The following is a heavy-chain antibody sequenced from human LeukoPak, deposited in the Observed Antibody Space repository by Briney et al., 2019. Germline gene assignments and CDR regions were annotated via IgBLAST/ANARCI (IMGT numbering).Heavy chain of an antibody. V-gene: IGHV5-51*01. J-gene: IGHJ3*02. CDR1: GYSFANYW. Sequence: GESLKISCKGSGYSFANYWIGWVRQMPGKGLEWMGIIFPGDSDTRYSPSFQGQVTISADKSITTAYLQWSSLKASDIAMYYCARSSAFDIWGQGTMVTVSS. CDR2: IFPGDSDT. CDR3: ARSSAFDI.